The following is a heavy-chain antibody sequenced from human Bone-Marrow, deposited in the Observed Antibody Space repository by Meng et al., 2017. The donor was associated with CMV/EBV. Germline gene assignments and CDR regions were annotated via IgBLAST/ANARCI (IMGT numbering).Heavy chain of an antibody. J-gene: IGHJ4*02. D-gene: IGHD3-16*01. CDR2: MNPNSGNT. Sequence: ASVKVSCKASGYTFTSYAMHWVRQAPGQGLEWMGWMNPNSGNTGYAQKFQGRVTMTRNTSISTAYMELSSLRSEDTAVYYCARLGPSTWNYWGQGTLVTVSS. CDR3: ARLGPSTWNY. CDR1: GYTFTSYA. V-gene: IGHV1-8*02.